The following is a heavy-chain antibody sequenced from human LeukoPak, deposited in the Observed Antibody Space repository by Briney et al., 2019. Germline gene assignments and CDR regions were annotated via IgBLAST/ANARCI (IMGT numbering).Heavy chain of an antibody. J-gene: IGHJ6*03. CDR2: VNAGNGNT. Sequence: ASVKVSCKASGYTFTSYAMHWVRQAPGQRLEWMGWVNAGNGNTKYSQEFQGRVTITRDTSASTAYMELSSLRSEDTAVYYCARFLKNPVNRRGPANYYMDVWGKGTTVTISS. CDR1: GYTFTSYA. CDR3: ARFLKNPVNRRGPANYYMDV. V-gene: IGHV1-3*03. D-gene: IGHD2/OR15-2a*01.